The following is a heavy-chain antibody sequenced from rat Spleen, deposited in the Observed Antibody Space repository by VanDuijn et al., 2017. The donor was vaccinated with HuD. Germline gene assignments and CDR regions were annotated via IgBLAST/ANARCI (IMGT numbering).Heavy chain of an antibody. CDR2: ISIGGSST. D-gene: IGHD5-1*01. J-gene: IGHJ2*01. CDR3: ERQANWVPPFDY. CDR1: GFIFSKFY. V-gene: IGHV5-25*01. Sequence: EVQLVGSGGGSVQPGRSMKLSCAASGFIFSKFYMAWVRQAPTKGLEWVASISIGGSSTYYRDSVKGRFSISRDDAKSTLYLQMDSLRSEDTATYYCERQANWVPPFDYWGQGVMVTVSS.